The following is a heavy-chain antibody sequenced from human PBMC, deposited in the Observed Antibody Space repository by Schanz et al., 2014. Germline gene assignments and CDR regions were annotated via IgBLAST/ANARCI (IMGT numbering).Heavy chain of an antibody. V-gene: IGHV3-30*18. D-gene: IGHD1-1*01. J-gene: IGHJ4*02. CDR2: ISYDGSKK. Sequence: QVQLVESGGGVVQPGRSLRLSCAASGFMFSSYGMHWVRQAPGKGLEWVGVISYDGSKKSYADSVKGRFTISRDNSKNTLYLQMNSLRAGDTAVYFCAKIERNEDWGQGTLVTVSS. CDR3: AKIERNED. CDR1: GFMFSSYG.